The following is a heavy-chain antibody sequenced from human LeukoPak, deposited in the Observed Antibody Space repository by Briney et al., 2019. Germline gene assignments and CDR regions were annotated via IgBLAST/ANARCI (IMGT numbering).Heavy chain of an antibody. CDR1: GFTFSDYS. CDR3: AREFPGSSWYGGYYFNY. D-gene: IGHD6-13*01. CDR2: ISSGSSTI. Sequence: PGGSLRLSCAGSGFTFSDYSMNWVRQAPGKGLEWVSYISSGSSTIDNADSVKGRFTISRDNAKNSLYLQMNSLRAEDTAVYYCAREFPGSSWYGGYYFNYWGRGTLVTVSS. V-gene: IGHV3-48*04. J-gene: IGHJ4*02.